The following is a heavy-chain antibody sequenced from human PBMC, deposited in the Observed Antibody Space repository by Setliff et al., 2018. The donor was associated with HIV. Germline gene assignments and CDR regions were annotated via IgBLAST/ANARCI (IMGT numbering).Heavy chain of an antibody. Sequence: SVKVSCKASGGSFSSFTISWVRQAPGQGLEWMGGIIPALGTANYAQKFQGRVTMTADESTSTVYMELSSLRSEDTAIYYYARDFTGGDGYNFWDYWGQGTLVTVSS. V-gene: IGHV1-69*13. CDR3: ARDFTGGDGYNFWDY. D-gene: IGHD3-3*01. CDR2: IIPALGTA. J-gene: IGHJ4*02. CDR1: GGSFSSFT.